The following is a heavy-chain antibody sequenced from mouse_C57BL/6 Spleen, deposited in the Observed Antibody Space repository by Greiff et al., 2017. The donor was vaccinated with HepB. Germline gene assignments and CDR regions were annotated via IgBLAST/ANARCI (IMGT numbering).Heavy chain of an antibody. V-gene: IGHV1-9*01. J-gene: IGHJ2*03. CDR3: EKVAAQVTGFDY. Sequence: VQLQQSGAELMKPGASVKISCKATGYTFTGYWIEWVKQRPGHGLEWIGEIIPGSGSTNYNEKFKGKATFTADTSSNTAYMQLSSLTTEDSAIYYGEKVAAQVTGFDYWGQGTSLTVSA. D-gene: IGHD1-3*01. CDR1: GYTFTGYW. CDR2: IIPGSGST.